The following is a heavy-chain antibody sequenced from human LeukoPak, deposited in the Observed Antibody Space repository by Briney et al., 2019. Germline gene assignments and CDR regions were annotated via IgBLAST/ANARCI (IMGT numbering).Heavy chain of an antibody. D-gene: IGHD3-16*02. CDR2: ISSSSSYI. CDR1: GFPFSSYS. V-gene: IGHV3-21*01. CDR3: ARGHLSATPGRLGELSFQPFDY. Sequence: GGSLRLSCAASGFPFSSYSMNWVRQAPGKGLEWVSSISSSSSYIYYADSVKGRFTISRDNAKNSLYLQMNSLRAEDTAVYYCARGHLSATPGRLGELSFQPFDYWGQGTLVTVSS. J-gene: IGHJ4*02.